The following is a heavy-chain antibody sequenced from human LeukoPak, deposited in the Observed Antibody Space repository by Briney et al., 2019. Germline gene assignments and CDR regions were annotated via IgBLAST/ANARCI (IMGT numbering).Heavy chain of an antibody. J-gene: IGHJ4*02. D-gene: IGHD2-2*01. CDR3: ASECSSTSCYYYFDY. CDR2: INHSGST. CDR1: GGSFSGYY. V-gene: IGHV4-34*01. Sequence: SETLSLTCAVYGGSFSGYYWSWIRQPPGKGLEWIGEINHSGSTNYNPSLKSRVTISVDTSKNQFSLKLSSVTAADTAVYYCASECSSTSCYYYFDYWGQGTLVTVSS.